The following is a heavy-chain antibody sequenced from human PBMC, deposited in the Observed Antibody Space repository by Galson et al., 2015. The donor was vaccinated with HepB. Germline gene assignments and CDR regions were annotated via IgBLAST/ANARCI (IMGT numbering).Heavy chain of an antibody. J-gene: IGHJ3*02. V-gene: IGHV4-61*01. Sequence: LSLTCTVSGGSVNSGSYYWSWVRQTPEEGLEWIAYIYYTGSANYNPSLKSRVSTSLGTSNTQFSLNVRSVTAADTAVYYCARGELRLDAFDIWGRGTRVIVSS. CDR1: GGSVNSGSYY. D-gene: IGHD1-1*01. CDR2: IYYTGSA. CDR3: ARGELRLDAFDI.